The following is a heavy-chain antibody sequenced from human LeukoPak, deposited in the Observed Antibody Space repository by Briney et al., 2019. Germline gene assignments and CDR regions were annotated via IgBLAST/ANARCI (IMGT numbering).Heavy chain of an antibody. J-gene: IGHJ3*02. CDR1: GFTFSSYG. CDR3: ARDNTAMVLSHAFDI. Sequence: GGSLRLSCAASGFTFSSYGMHWVRQAPGKGLEWVAFIRYDGSNKYYADSVKGRFTISRDNSKNTLYLQMNSLRAEDTAVYYCARDNTAMVLSHAFDIWGQGTMVTVSS. V-gene: IGHV3-30*02. D-gene: IGHD5-18*01. CDR2: IRYDGSNK.